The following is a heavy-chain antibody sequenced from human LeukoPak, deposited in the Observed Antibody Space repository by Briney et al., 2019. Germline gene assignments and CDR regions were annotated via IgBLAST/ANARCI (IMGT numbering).Heavy chain of an antibody. D-gene: IGHD6-19*01. J-gene: IGHJ4*02. V-gene: IGHV3-30-3*01. Sequence: HSGGSLRLSCAASGFTFSSYAMHWVRQAPGKGLEWVAVISYDGSNKYYADSVKGRFTNSRDNSKNTLYLQMNSLRAEDTAVYYCARDREQWLVLEGDFDYWGQGTLVTVSS. CDR2: ISYDGSNK. CDR1: GFTFSSYA. CDR3: ARDREQWLVLEGDFDY.